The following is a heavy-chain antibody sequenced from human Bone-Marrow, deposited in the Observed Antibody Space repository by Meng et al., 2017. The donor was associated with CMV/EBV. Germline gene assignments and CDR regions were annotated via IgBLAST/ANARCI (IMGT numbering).Heavy chain of an antibody. V-gene: IGHV1-18*01. Sequence: ASVKVSCKASGYTFTSYGISWVRQAPGQGLEWMGWISAYNGNTNYAQKLQGRVTMTTDTSTSTAYMELRSLRSDDTAVYYCARGGNIVVVVAATLADYWGQGTLVTVSS. CDR2: ISAYNGNT. CDR3: ARGGNIVVVVAATLADY. J-gene: IGHJ4*02. D-gene: IGHD2-15*01. CDR1: GYTFTSYG.